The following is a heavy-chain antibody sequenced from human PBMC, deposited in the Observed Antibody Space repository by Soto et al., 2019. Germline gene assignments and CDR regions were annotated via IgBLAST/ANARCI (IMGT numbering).Heavy chain of an antibody. V-gene: IGHV4-59*08. CDR1: GGTISSYY. D-gene: IGHD3-3*01. J-gene: IGHJ5*02. CDR2: IYYSGST. Sequence: PSVTLSLTWTVSGGTISSYYWSWIRQPTGKGLEWIGYIYYSGSTNYNPSLKSRVTISVDTSKNQFSLKLSSVTAADTAVYYCTRHAYDFWKFDPWGQGTLVTVSS. CDR3: TRHAYDFWKFDP.